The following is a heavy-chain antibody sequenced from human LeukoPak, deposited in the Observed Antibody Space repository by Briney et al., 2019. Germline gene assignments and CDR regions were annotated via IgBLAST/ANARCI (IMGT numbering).Heavy chain of an antibody. CDR1: GFTFSSYA. J-gene: IGHJ4*02. V-gene: IGHV3-23*01. Sequence: PGGSLRLSCAASGFTFSSYAMSWVRQAPGKGLEWVSALSHSSTNTYYADSVKGRFTISRDNSKNTLYLQMNSLRAEDTAVYYCAKEWCSGSYCPVDYWGQGTLVTVSS. CDR3: AKEWCSGSYCPVDY. CDR2: LSHSSTNT. D-gene: IGHD1-26*01.